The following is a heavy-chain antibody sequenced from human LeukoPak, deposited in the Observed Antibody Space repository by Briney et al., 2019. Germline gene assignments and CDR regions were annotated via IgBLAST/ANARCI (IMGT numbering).Heavy chain of an antibody. CDR1: GGTFSSYA. CDR3: ARVYSYGLPEPGPYYYYYMDV. CDR2: IIPIFGTA. V-gene: IGHV1-69*05. D-gene: IGHD5-18*01. J-gene: IGHJ6*03. Sequence: SVKVSCKASGGTFSSYAISWVRQAPGQGLEWMGGIIPIFGTANYAQKFQGRVTITTDESTSTAYMELSSLRSEDTAVYYCARVYSYGLPEPGPYYYYYMDVWGKGTTVTVSS.